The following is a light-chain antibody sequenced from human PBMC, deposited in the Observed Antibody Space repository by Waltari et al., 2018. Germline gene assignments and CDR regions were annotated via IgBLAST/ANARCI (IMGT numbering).Light chain of an antibody. CDR3: QHYVRLPGT. CDR2: GAS. J-gene: IGKJ1*01. V-gene: IGKV3-20*01. CDR1: QSVSRS. Sequence: IVLTQSPGTLSLSPGERVTLSCRASQSVSRSLAWYQQKPGQAPKLLIYGASTRATGIPDGFTGSGSGTTFSLTISSREPEHFAIYFCQHYVRLPGTFGQGSKVEI.